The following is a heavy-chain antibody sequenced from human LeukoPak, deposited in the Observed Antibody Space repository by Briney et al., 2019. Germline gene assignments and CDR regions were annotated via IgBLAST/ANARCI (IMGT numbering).Heavy chain of an antibody. V-gene: IGHV4-39*01. D-gene: IGHD2-2*01. CDR3: ASHPLPAAFSDY. Sequence: SETLSLTCTVSGGSISSSSYYWGWIRQPPGKGLEWIGSIYYSGSTYYSPSLKSRVTISVDTSKNQFSLKLSSVTAADTAVYYCASHPLPAAFSDYWGQGTLVTVSS. CDR2: IYYSGST. J-gene: IGHJ4*02. CDR1: GGSISSSSYY.